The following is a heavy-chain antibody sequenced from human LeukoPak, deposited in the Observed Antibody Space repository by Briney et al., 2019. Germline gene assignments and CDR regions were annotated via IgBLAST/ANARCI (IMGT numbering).Heavy chain of an antibody. V-gene: IGHV5-51*01. CDR2: IYPGDSDT. Sequence: GESLQISCKGSGYCFTSYWIGWVRQMPGKGLEWMGIIYPGDSDTRYSPSFQGQVTISADKSISTAYLQWSSLEASDTAMYYCARPIHSSSWFDFDYWGQGTLVTVSS. D-gene: IGHD6-13*01. J-gene: IGHJ4*02. CDR1: GYCFTSYW. CDR3: ARPIHSSSWFDFDY.